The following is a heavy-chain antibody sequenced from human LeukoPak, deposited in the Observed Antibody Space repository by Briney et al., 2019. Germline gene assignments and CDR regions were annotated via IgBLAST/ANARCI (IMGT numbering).Heavy chain of an antibody. CDR2: IYHSGST. CDR3: ARASDSSGYYFPFQH. Sequence: PSQTLSLTCAVSGGSISSGGYSWSWIRQPPGKGLDWIGYIYHSGSTYYNPSLKSRVTISVDRSKNQFSLKLSSVTAADTAVYYCARASDSSGYYFPFQHWGQGTLVTVSS. D-gene: IGHD3-22*01. J-gene: IGHJ1*01. V-gene: IGHV4-30-2*01. CDR1: GGSISSGGYS.